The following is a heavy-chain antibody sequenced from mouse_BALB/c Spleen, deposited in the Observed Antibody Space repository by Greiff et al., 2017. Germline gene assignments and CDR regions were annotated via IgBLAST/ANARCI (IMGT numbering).Heavy chain of an antibody. V-gene: IGHV5-6-3*01. Sequence: EVQLVESGGGLVQPGGSLKLSCAASGFTFSSYGMSWVRQTPDKRLELVATINSNGGSTYYPDSVKGRFTISRDNAKNTLYLQMSSLKSEDTAMYYCARNYYGSKGFAYWGQGTLVTVSA. CDR1: GFTFSSYG. J-gene: IGHJ3*01. D-gene: IGHD1-1*01. CDR2: INSNGGST. CDR3: ARNYYGSKGFAY.